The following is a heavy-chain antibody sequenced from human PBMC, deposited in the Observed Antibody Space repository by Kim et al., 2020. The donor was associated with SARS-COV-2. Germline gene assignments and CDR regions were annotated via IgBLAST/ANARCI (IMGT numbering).Heavy chain of an antibody. CDR2: GST. V-gene: IGHV3-23*01. J-gene: IGHJ4*02. Sequence: GSTYYPDPVKGRFTISRDNSKNTLYLQRNSLRAEDTAVYYCATENIGEDYWGQGTLVTVSS. CDR3: ATENIGEDY.